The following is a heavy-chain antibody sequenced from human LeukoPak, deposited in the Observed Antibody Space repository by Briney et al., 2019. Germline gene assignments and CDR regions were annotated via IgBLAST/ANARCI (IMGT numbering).Heavy chain of an antibody. CDR2: IYHSGST. D-gene: IGHD6-25*01. CDR3: AREGRLGYVREYYYYMDV. CDR1: GYSISSGYY. Sequence: SETLSLTCTVSGYSISSGYYWGWIRQPPGKGLEWIGSIYHSGSTYYNPPLKSRVTISVDTSKNQFSLKLSSVTAADTAVYYCAREGRLGYVREYYYYMDVWGKGTTVTISS. J-gene: IGHJ6*03. V-gene: IGHV4-38-2*02.